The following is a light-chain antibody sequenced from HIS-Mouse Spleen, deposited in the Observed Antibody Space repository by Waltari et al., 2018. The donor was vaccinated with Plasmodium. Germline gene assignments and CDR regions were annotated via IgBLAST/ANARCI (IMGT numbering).Light chain of an antibody. Sequence: SYELTQPPSVSVSPGQTASITCSGDKLGYKYACWYQQKPGQSPGLVIYQDSKRPSGFPERFSGSNSGNTATLTISGTQAMDEADYSCQAWDSSTVVFGRGTKLTVL. CDR1: KLGYKY. CDR3: QAWDSSTVV. CDR2: QDS. V-gene: IGLV3-1*01. J-gene: IGLJ2*01.